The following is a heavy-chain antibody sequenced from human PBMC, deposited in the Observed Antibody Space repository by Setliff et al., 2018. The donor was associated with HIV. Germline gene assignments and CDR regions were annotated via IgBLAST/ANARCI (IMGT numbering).Heavy chain of an antibody. J-gene: IGHJ3*01. CDR1: GFTFSNAW. CDR3: VTDDKVAFDV. CDR2: IASKTDGGTT. V-gene: IGHV3-15*04. Sequence: GGSLRLSCAVSGFTFSNAWMNWVRQVPGKGLEWVGRIASKTDGGTTDYAAPVQGRFTISRDDSKSTLYLQINSLKTEDTAVYYCVTDDKVAFDVWGRGTMVTVSS.